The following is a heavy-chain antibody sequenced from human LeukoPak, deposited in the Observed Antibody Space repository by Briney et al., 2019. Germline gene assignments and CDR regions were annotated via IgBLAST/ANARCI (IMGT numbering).Heavy chain of an antibody. CDR3: ARVIDSSGYYFDY. V-gene: IGHV4-61*09. Sequence: SQTLSLTCTVSGVSITSGNYYWNWIRQPAGKGLEWIGHFYPTGTNYNPSLKSRVTISVDTSKNQFSLKLSSVTTADTAVYYCARVIDSSGYYFDYWGQGTLVTVSS. D-gene: IGHD3-22*01. CDR2: FYPTGT. J-gene: IGHJ4*02. CDR1: GVSITSGNYY.